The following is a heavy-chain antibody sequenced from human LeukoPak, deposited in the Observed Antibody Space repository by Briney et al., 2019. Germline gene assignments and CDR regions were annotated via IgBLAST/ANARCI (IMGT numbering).Heavy chain of an antibody. V-gene: IGHV1-18*01. CDR1: GYTFTSYG. CDR3: ARDQDSSGYYTHDAFDI. D-gene: IGHD3-22*01. Sequence: ASVKVSCKASGYTFTSYGISWVRQAPGQGLEWMGWISAYNGNTNYAQKLQGRVTMTTGTSTSTAYMELRSLRSDDTAVYYCARDQDSSGYYTHDAFDIWGQGTMATVSS. CDR2: ISAYNGNT. J-gene: IGHJ3*02.